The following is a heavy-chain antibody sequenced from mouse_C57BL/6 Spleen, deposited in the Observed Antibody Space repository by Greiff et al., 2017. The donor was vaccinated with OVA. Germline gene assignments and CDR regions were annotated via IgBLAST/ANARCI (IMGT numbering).Heavy chain of an antibody. CDR3: AREGLTTVVATLHYFDY. J-gene: IGHJ2*01. Sequence: QVQLQQSGPELVKPGASVKISCKASGYAFSSSWMNWVKQRPGKGLEWIGRIYPGDGDTNYNGKFKGKATLTADKSSSTAYMQLSSLTSEDSAVYFCAREGLTTVVATLHYFDYWGQGTTLTVSS. CDR1: GYAFSSSW. V-gene: IGHV1-82*01. D-gene: IGHD1-1*01. CDR2: IYPGDGDT.